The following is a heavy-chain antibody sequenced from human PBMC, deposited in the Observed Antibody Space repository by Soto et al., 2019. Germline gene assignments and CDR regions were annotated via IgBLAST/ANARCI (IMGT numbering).Heavy chain of an antibody. V-gene: IGHV1-18*01. CDR3: ARGAKGAGDWYFDL. CDR2: ISAYNDNT. D-gene: IGHD3-10*01. Sequence: QGQVLQSEPAVQKPGASVKVSCKGSGYTFTRYGMSWVRQAPGQGLEWMGWISAYNDNTNYTRKFQGRVTMTRDTSTSTASMERRSLRSDATAVYYCARGAKGAGDWYFDLWGRGTLVTVSS. J-gene: IGHJ2*01. CDR1: GYTFTRYG.